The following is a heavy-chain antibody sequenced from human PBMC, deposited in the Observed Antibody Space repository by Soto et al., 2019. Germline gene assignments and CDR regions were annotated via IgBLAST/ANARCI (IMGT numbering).Heavy chain of an antibody. CDR2: INPSGGST. Sequence: GASVKVSCKASGYAFTSYFMHCVRQAPGQGLEWMGIINPSGGSTSYAQKFQGRVTMTRDTSTSTVYMELSSLGSEDTAVYYCARVYCSGGSCYSIDYWGQGTLVTVSS. V-gene: IGHV1-46*03. D-gene: IGHD2-15*01. J-gene: IGHJ4*02. CDR1: GYAFTSYF. CDR3: ARVYCSGGSCYSIDY.